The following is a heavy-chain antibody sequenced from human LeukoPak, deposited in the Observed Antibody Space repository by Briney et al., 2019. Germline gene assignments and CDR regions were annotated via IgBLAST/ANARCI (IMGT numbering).Heavy chain of an antibody. Sequence: PSETLSLTCSVSGASIDSGDSGGYYWAWLRQPPGKVLEWIGSVYYSGSLKYNPSLKGRVSISRDMSKNQFFLNLNSVNATDTAVYYCARRDYAAWFDPWGQGTLVTVSS. CDR2: VYYSGSL. CDR3: ARRDYAAWFDP. V-gene: IGHV4-39*07. J-gene: IGHJ5*02. D-gene: IGHD4/OR15-4a*01. CDR1: GASIDSGDSGGYY.